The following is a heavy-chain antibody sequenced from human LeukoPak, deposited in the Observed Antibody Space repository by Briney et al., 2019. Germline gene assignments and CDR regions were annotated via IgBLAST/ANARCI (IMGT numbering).Heavy chain of an antibody. CDR1: GGSFSGYY. J-gene: IGHJ6*02. Sequence: TSETLSLTCAVYGGSFSGYYWSWIRQPPGKGLEWIGEINHSGSTNYNPSLKSRVTISVDTSKNQFSLKLSSVTAADTAVYYCARLYDCVWGSYRYTKGYYYYGMDVWGQGTTVTVSS. D-gene: IGHD3-16*02. CDR2: INHSGST. V-gene: IGHV4-34*01. CDR3: ARLYDCVWGSYRYTKGYYYYGMDV.